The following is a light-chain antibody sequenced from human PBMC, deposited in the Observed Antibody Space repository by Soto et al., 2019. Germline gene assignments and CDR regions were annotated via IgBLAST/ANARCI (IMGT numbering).Light chain of an antibody. Sequence: QSSLPQPPSSSGSPGHSVAISFTGTSSDFGGYNYVSWYQQHPGKAPKLMIYEVNKRPSGVPDRFSGSKSGNTASLTVSGLQAEDEGDYYCCSYGGGNNFYVFGTGTKVTVL. CDR2: EVN. V-gene: IGLV2-8*01. CDR3: CSYGGGNNFYV. J-gene: IGLJ1*01. CDR1: SSDFGGYNY.